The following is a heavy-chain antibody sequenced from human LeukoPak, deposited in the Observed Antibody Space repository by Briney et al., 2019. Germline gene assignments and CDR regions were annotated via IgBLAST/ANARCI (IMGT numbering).Heavy chain of an antibody. CDR1: GFTVSSNY. Sequence: GASLRLSCAASGFTVSSNYMSWVRQAPGKGLEWVSVIDSGGSTYYADSVKGRFTISRDNSRNTLYLQMNSLRAEDTAVYYCARSTVVTGRYYYYYMDVWGKGTTVSVSS. CDR2: IDSGGST. D-gene: IGHD4-23*01. J-gene: IGHJ6*03. CDR3: ARSTVVTGRYYYYYMDV. V-gene: IGHV3-53*01.